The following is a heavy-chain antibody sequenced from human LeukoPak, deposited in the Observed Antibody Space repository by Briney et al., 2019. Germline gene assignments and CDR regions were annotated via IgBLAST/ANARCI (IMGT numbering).Heavy chain of an antibody. D-gene: IGHD1-14*01. CDR2: IYYSGST. V-gene: IGHV4-59*01. Sequence: SETLSLTCTVSGGPISSYYWSWIRQPPGKGLEWIGYIYYSGSTNYNPSLKSRVTISVDTSKNQFSLKLSSVTAADTAVYYCARDQRGSTGTFDYWGQGTLVTVSS. CDR1: GGPISSYY. J-gene: IGHJ4*02. CDR3: ARDQRGSTGTFDY.